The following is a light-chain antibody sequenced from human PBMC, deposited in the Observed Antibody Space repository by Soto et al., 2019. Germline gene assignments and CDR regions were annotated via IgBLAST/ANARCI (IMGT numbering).Light chain of an antibody. V-gene: IGKV3-20*01. J-gene: IGKJ5*01. Sequence: EIVLTQSRGTLSLSPGERATLSCRASQSVSSSYLAWYQQKPGQAPRLLIYGASSRATGIPDRFSGSGSGTDFTLTISRPEPEDFAVYYCQQYGSSITFGQGTRLEIK. CDR1: QSVSSSY. CDR3: QQYGSSIT. CDR2: GAS.